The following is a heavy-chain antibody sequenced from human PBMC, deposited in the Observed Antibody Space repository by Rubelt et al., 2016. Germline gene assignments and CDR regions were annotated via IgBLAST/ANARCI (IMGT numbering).Heavy chain of an antibody. V-gene: IGHV4-34*01. Sequence: QVQLQQWGAGLLKPSETLSLTCAVYGGSFSGYYWSWIRQPPGKGLEWIGEIKHSGSTNYNPSLKIRVTISVDTSKNLFSLKLSSVTAADTAVYYCASYATNYYGMDVWGQGTTVTVSS. CDR2: IKHSGST. J-gene: IGHJ6*02. CDR3: ASYATNYYGMDV. D-gene: IGHD2-8*01. CDR1: GGSFSGYY.